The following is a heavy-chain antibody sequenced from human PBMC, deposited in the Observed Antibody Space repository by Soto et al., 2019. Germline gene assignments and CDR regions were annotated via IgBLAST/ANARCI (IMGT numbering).Heavy chain of an antibody. V-gene: IGHV3-11*06. J-gene: IGHJ4*02. CDR2: ISPRTTYK. CDR1: GFTFSDHY. Sequence: QVQLVESGGGLVKPGGSLRLSCASSGFTFSDHYMSWICRSPGKGLEFLSYISPRTTYKNYADSVKGRFTISRDNAKNSLYLQLNSLRAEDTAIYYCSRGGGGGLFDLWGQGTFVTVSS. D-gene: IGHD2-21*01. CDR3: SRGGGGGLFDL.